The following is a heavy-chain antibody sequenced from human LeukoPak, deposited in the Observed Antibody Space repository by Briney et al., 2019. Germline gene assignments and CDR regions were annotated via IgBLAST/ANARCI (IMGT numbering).Heavy chain of an antibody. J-gene: IGHJ4*02. V-gene: IGHV3-53*01. CDR2: IYSGGST. D-gene: IGHD6-19*01. CDR1: GFTVSSNY. Sequence: PGGSLRLSCAASGFTVSSNYMSWVRQAPGKGLEWVSVIYSGGSTYYADSVKGRFTISRDNAKNSLYLQMNSLRAEDTAVYYCARELSSGWYSADYWGQGTLVTVSS. CDR3: ARELSSGWYSADY.